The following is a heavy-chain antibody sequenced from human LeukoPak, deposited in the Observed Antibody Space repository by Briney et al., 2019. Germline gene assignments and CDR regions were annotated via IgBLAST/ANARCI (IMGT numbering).Heavy chain of an antibody. V-gene: IGHV3-7*01. D-gene: IGHD6-13*01. CDR3: AREREAAGTDY. J-gene: IGHJ4*02. CDR1: GFTFSSYW. CDR2: IKQDGSEK. Sequence: PGGSLRLSCAASGFTFSSYWMSWVRQAQGKGLEWVANIKQDGSEKYYVDSVKGRFTISRDNAKNSLYLQMNSLRAEDRAVYYCAREREAAGTDYWGQGTLVTVSS.